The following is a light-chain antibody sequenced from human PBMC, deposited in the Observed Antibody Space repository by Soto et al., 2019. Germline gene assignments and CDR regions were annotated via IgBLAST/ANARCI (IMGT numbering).Light chain of an antibody. V-gene: IGKV1-39*01. CDR2: GAS. J-gene: IGKJ1*01. Sequence: DIPMTQSPSSLSASVGDRVTITCRASQSVDNFLNWYTQKPGKDPKLLIYGASSLQSGVPSRFSGSGSGTDFTLTISSLQPADFGTYYCQQSYSTWTFGQGTKVEIK. CDR1: QSVDNF. CDR3: QQSYSTWT.